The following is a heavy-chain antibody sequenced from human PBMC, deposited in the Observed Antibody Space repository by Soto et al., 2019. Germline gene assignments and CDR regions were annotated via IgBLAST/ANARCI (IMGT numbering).Heavy chain of an antibody. CDR3: ARYSLALRKNNWFDP. CDR2: IFYLGSS. Sequence: SETLSLTCTVSGDSIISSDFYWGWVRQPPGKGLEWIGSIFYLGSSYYNPSLKSRVTMSVDTSKNQFSLRLRSVTAADTALYFCARYSLALRKNNWFDPWGQGSMVTVSS. J-gene: IGHJ5*02. D-gene: IGHD2-15*01. CDR1: GDSIISSDFY. V-gene: IGHV4-39*01.